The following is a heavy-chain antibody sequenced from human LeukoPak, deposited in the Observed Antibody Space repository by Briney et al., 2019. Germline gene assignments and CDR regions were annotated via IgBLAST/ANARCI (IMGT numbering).Heavy chain of an antibody. CDR2: ISSSSSYI. CDR3: AREGSSSWFWFDP. D-gene: IGHD6-13*01. V-gene: IGHV3-21*01. Sequence: AGGSLRLSCAASGFTFSSYSMNWVRQAPGKGLEWVSSISSSSSYIYYADSVKGRFTISRDNAKNSLYLQMNSLRAEDTAVYYCAREGSSSWFWFDPWGQGTLVTVSS. J-gene: IGHJ5*02. CDR1: GFTFSSYS.